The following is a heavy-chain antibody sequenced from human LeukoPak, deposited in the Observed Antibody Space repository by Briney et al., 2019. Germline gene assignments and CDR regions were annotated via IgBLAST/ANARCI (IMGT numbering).Heavy chain of an antibody. CDR1: GYTFTGYY. D-gene: IGHD2-2*01. Sequence: GASVKVSCKASGYTFTGYYMHWVRQAPGQGLEWMGWINPNSGGTNYAQKFQGRVTMTRDTSISTAYMELSRLRSDDTAVYYCARYHFGYCSSTSCYAGKKGAYYMDVWGKGTTVTISS. CDR2: INPNSGGT. V-gene: IGHV1-2*02. J-gene: IGHJ6*03. CDR3: ARYHFGYCSSTSCYAGKKGAYYMDV.